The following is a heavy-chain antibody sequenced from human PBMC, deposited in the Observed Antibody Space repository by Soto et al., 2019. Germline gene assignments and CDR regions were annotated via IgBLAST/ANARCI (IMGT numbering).Heavy chain of an antibody. J-gene: IGHJ4*02. CDR2: IYYSGST. Sequence: QLQLQESGPGLVKPSETLSLTCTVSGGSISSNIYYCGWIRQPPGKGLEWIGNIYYSGSTYYDSALESRVTISVVTSKNHFSPKLSSVTASDTAMYCCASQHYYYSSGYYVVFWGQGTLATVSS. CDR1: GGSISSNIYY. D-gene: IGHD3-22*01. CDR3: ASQHYYYSSGYYVVF. V-gene: IGHV4-39*02.